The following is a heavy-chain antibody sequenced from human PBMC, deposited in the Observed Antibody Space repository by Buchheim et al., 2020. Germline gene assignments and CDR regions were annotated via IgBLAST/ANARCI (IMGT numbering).Heavy chain of an antibody. CDR1: GDSITNYY. CDR3: ARDIREVGATKYFDY. CDR2: FHYSGSA. D-gene: IGHD1-26*01. V-gene: IGHV4-59*01. J-gene: IGHJ4*02. Sequence: QVQLQESGPGLVKPSETLSLTCTVSGDSITNYYWSWIRQLPGKGLEWIVYFHYSGSATYNSSFKSRITTSVDTSQNQFSLSLSSVTAADTAVYFCARDIREVGATKYFDYWGQG.